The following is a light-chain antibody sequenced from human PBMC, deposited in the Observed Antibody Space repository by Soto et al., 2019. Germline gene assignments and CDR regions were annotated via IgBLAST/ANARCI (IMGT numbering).Light chain of an antibody. CDR2: GAS. Sequence: EIVMTQSPATLSVSPGERATLSCRASQSVSSNFAWYQQKPGQAPRLLIYGASTRATAFPARFSGSGSETAFTLTISSLQSEDFAVYYCQQYDSWPPTFGVGTKVEMK. CDR1: QSVSSN. J-gene: IGKJ4*01. V-gene: IGKV3-15*01. CDR3: QQYDSWPPT.